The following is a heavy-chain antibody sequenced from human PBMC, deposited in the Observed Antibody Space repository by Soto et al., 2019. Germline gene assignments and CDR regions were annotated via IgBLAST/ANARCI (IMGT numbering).Heavy chain of an antibody. CDR2: ISSSSTYI. Sequence: EVQLVESGGGLVKPGGSLRLSCAASGFTFSSSSMNWVRKAPGKGLEWVSYISSSSTYIYYADSVKGRFTISRDNAKNSMYLQMNSLRVEDTAVYYCARERPMDVWGKGTTVTVSS. V-gene: IGHV3-21*01. CDR1: GFTFSSSS. CDR3: ARERPMDV. D-gene: IGHD6-25*01. J-gene: IGHJ6*03.